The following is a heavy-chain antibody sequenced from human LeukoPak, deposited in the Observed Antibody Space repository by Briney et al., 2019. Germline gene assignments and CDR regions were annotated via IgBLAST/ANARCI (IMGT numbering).Heavy chain of an antibody. J-gene: IGHJ4*02. Sequence: ASVKVSCKASGYTFTGYYMHWVRQAPGQGLEWMGWISPNSGGTNYAQKFRGRVTMTRDTSNSTAYMDLSRLRSDDTAAYYCARDDDFVDYWGQGSLVTVSS. CDR3: ARDDDFVDY. CDR2: ISPNSGGT. D-gene: IGHD1-1*01. CDR1: GYTFTGYY. V-gene: IGHV1-2*02.